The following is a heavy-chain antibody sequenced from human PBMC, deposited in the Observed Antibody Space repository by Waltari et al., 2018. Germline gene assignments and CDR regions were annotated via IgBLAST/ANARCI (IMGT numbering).Heavy chain of an antibody. CDR3: ARHHRLSSGWYAYFDY. CDR2: IYHSGST. J-gene: IGHJ4*02. D-gene: IGHD6-19*01. V-gene: IGHV4-38-2*01. Sequence: QVQLQESGPGLVKPSETLSLTCAVSGYSISSGYYWGWIRQPPGKGLAWIGSIYHSGSTYYNPSLKSRVTISVDTSKNQFSLKLSSVTAADTAVYYCARHHRLSSGWYAYFDYWGQGTLVTVSS. CDR1: GYSISSGYY.